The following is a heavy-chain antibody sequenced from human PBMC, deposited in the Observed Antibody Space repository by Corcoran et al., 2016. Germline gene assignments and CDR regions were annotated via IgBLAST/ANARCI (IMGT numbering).Heavy chain of an antibody. V-gene: IGHV2-70*01. D-gene: IGHD6-19*01. Sequence: QVTLRESGPALVKPTQTLTLTCTFSGFSLSTSGMCVSWIRQPPGKALEWLALIDWDDDKYYSTSLKTRLTISKDTAKNQVVLTMTNMDPVDTATDYCARISDSSGWYYFDDWGQGTLVTVSS. CDR2: IDWDDDK. J-gene: IGHJ4*02. CDR1: GFSLSTSGMC. CDR3: ARISDSSGWYYFDD.